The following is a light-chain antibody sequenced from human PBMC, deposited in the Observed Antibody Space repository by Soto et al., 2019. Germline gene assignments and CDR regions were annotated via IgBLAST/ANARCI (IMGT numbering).Light chain of an antibody. Sequence: ELVMTQSPAPLSVSPGERATLSCRASQNISSNLAWYQQKPGQAPRLLIYGASTRATGIPARFSGSGSGTEFTLTISSLQSEDFEVYYCQQYNNWPITFGQGTRLEIK. CDR3: QQYNNWPIT. V-gene: IGKV3-15*01. J-gene: IGKJ5*01. CDR2: GAS. CDR1: QNISSN.